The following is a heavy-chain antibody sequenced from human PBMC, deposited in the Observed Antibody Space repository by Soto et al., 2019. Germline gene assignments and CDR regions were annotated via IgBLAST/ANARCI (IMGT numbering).Heavy chain of an antibody. V-gene: IGHV3-30*18. CDR3: ANGKDGVSYYYGMDV. CDR1: GFTFRSYG. CDR2: ISYDGREI. Sequence: QVQLVESGGGVVQPGRSLRLSCAASGFTFRSYGMHWVRQAPGKGLEWVAVISYDGREIHYVDSVKGRFTISRDNSKDTLYLQMNRLRGEETAVYFCANGKDGVSYYYGMDVWGPGTTVAVSS. D-gene: IGHD4-17*01. J-gene: IGHJ6*02.